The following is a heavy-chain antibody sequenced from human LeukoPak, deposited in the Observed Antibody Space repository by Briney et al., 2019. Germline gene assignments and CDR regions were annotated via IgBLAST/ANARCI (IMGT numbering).Heavy chain of an antibody. V-gene: IGHV1-18*01. CDR3: ARVRYSYGYAGLFDY. Sequence: ASVKVSCKASGYTFTSYGISWVRQAPGQGLEWMGWISACNGNTNYAQKLQGRVTMTTDTSTSTAYMELRSLRSDDTAVYYCARVRYSYGYAGLFDYWGQGTLVTVSS. CDR2: ISACNGNT. J-gene: IGHJ4*02. CDR1: GYTFTSYG. D-gene: IGHD5-18*01.